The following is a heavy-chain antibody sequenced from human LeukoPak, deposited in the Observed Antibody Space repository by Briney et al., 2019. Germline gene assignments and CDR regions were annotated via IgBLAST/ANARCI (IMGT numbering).Heavy chain of an antibody. CDR3: ARGTPDSSSWYPKWADYYYYYYMDV. J-gene: IGHJ6*03. D-gene: IGHD6-13*01. CDR2: IYYSGST. CDR1: GGSISSSSYY. V-gene: IGHV4-39*01. Sequence: PSETLSLTCTVSGGSISSSSYYWGWIRQPPGKGLEWIGSIYYSGSTYYNPSLKSRVTISVDTSKNQFSLKLSSVTAADTAVYYCARGTPDSSSWYPKWADYYYYYYMDVWGKGTTVTVSS.